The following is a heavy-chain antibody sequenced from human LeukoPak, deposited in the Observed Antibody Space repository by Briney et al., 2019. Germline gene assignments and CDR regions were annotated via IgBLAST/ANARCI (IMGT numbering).Heavy chain of an antibody. CDR3: ARAPGSGSYSVFDY. CDR2: INAGNGNT. Sequence: ASVKVSCKASGYTFTGYYMHWVRQAPGQRLEWMGWINAGNGNTKYSQKFQGRVTITRDTSASTAYMELSSLRSEDTAVYYCARAPGSGSYSVFDYWGQGTLVTVSS. J-gene: IGHJ4*02. D-gene: IGHD1-26*01. V-gene: IGHV1-3*01. CDR1: GYTFTGYY.